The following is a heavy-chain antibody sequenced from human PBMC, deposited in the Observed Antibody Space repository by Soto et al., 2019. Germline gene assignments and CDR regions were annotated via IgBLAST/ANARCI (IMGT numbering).Heavy chain of an antibody. D-gene: IGHD1-26*01. CDR1: GFTFSIYA. CDR3: AKDLLGNFDS. CDR2: ISASNPNT. Sequence: GGSLRLSCAASGFTFSIYAMAWVRQAPGKGLEWVSTISASNPNTYYAASVKGRFTISRDNSKNTLYLQMNSLRAEDTAVYYCAKDLLGNFDSWGQGTLVTVSS. J-gene: IGHJ4*02. V-gene: IGHV3-23*01.